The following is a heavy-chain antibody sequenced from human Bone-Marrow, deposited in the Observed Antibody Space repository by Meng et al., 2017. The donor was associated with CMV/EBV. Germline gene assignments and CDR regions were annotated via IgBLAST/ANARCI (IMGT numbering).Heavy chain of an antibody. CDR3: ARDMGGGGYSYGYLGYYYGIDV. CDR2: IYYSGST. J-gene: IGHJ6*02. D-gene: IGHD5-18*01. V-gene: IGHV4-59*01. CDR1: GGSISSYY. Sequence: SETLSLTCTVSGGSISSYYWSWIRQPPGKGLAWIGYIYYSGSTNYNPSLKSRVTISVDTSKNQFSLKLSAVTAADTAVYYCARDMGGGGYSYGYLGYYYGIDVWGQGTTVTVSS.